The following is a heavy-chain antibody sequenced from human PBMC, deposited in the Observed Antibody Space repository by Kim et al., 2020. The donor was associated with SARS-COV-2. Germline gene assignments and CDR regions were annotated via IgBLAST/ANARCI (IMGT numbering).Heavy chain of an antibody. CDR3: ARGSYSSSWYVDY. Sequence: SNPSLKSRVTISVDTSKNQFSLELSSVTAADTAVYYCARGSYSSSWYVDYWGQGTLVTVSS. V-gene: IGHV4-31*02. J-gene: IGHJ4*02. D-gene: IGHD6-13*01.